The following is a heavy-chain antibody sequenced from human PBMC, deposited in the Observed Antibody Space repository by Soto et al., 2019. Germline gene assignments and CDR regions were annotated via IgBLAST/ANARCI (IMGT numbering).Heavy chain of an antibody. CDR2: VSGYNGNT. J-gene: IGHJ4*02. V-gene: IGHV1-18*04. Sequence: QVHLVQSGAEVKKPGASVKVSCKASGYTFSNHGVSWVRRAPGQGLEWMGWVSGYNGNTNYPQKFQGRVTMTTDTSTNTAFMELRSLRSDDTAVYYCASWAGQGRDCGGPFDYWGQGTLVTVSS. CDR3: ASWAGQGRDCGGPFDY. D-gene: IGHD4-17*01. CDR1: GYTFSNHG.